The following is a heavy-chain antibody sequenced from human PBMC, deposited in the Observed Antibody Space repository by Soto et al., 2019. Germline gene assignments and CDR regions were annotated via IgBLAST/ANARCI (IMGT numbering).Heavy chain of an antibody. CDR1: GVSLNTADTW. Sequence: QVQLQESGSGLVKPSQSLSLTCTVSGVSLNTADTWWSWIRQSPGKGLEFIGYYHSGGSTYYDASLRSRVIISADTSNSQFSLKLSSVTVADTAGYFCVRSRQIYSGNDYGLDVWGQGTTVTVS. J-gene: IGHJ6*02. CDR2: YHSGGST. V-gene: IGHV4-30-4*01. CDR3: VRSRQIYSGNDYGLDV. D-gene: IGHD2-15*01.